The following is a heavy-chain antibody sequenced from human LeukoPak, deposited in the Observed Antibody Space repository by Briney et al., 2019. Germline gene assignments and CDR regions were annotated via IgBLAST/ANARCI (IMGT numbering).Heavy chain of an antibody. D-gene: IGHD2-15*01. Sequence: PSETLSLTCTVSGGSISSYYWSWSRQPAGKGLECIGRIYTSGSTNYNPTLKSRVTMSVDTSKHQFSLKLSSVTAADAAVYYCARIAPRGYDAFDIWGQGTMVTVSS. J-gene: IGHJ3*02. CDR1: GGSISSYY. V-gene: IGHV4-4*07. CDR2: IYTSGST. CDR3: ARIAPRGYDAFDI.